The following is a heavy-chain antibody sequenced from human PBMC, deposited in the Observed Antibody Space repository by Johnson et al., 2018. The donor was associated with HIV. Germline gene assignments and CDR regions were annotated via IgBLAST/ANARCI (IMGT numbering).Heavy chain of an antibody. CDR2: ISLNSGSI. CDR3: AKDGIAGAGRAALDI. V-gene: IGHV3-9*01. J-gene: IGHJ3*02. CDR1: GFTFDDYA. D-gene: IGHD6-19*01. Sequence: QLVESGGGLVQPGRSLRLSCAASGFTFDDYAMHWVRQAPGKGLAWVSGISLNSGSIGYADSVKGRFTISRDNAKNSLYVHMTSLRAEDTALYYGAKDGIAGAGRAALDIWGQGTMVTVSS.